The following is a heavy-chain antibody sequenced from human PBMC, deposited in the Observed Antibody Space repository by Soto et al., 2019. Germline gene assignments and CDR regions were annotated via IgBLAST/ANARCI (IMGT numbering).Heavy chain of an antibody. CDR2: IIPLFGTA. J-gene: IGHJ6*02. D-gene: IGHD3-22*01. CDR1: GGTFSKYA. V-gene: IGHV1-69*01. CDR3: ARAWPRGTMIVSDDDNYGMDV. Sequence: QVQLVQSGAEVKKPGSSVKVSCKASGGTFSKYAFSWVRQAPGQGLEWMGGIIPLFGTADYAQRFQGRVRITADESTTTAYMELSSLRSDDTATYYCARAWPRGTMIVSDDDNYGMDVWGQGTTVTVSS.